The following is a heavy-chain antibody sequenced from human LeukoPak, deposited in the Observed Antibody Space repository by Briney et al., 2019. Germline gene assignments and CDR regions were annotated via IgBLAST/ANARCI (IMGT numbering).Heavy chain of an antibody. Sequence: GGSLRLSCAASGFTFSSYAMSWPRQAPGKGLEWVSAINGSGGSTYYADSVKGRFTISRDNSKNTLYLQMNSLRAEDTAVYYCAKDRKSGGSCHDYWGQGTLVTVSS. D-gene: IGHD2-15*01. J-gene: IGHJ4*02. CDR3: AKDRKSGGSCHDY. V-gene: IGHV3-23*01. CDR2: INGSGGST. CDR1: GFTFSSYA.